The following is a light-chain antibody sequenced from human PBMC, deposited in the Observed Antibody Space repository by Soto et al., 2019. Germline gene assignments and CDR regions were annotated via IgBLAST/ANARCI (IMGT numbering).Light chain of an antibody. CDR1: QSISNH. CDR2: AAS. Sequence: DIQMTQSPSSLSASVEDRVIITCRASQSISNHLNWYQQKPGKAPKLLIFAASSLQSGVPSRFSGSGSGTEFTLTISSLQVDDFATYYCQQYNSYSWTFGQGTKVDIK. V-gene: IGKV1-39*01. J-gene: IGKJ1*01. CDR3: QQYNSYSWT.